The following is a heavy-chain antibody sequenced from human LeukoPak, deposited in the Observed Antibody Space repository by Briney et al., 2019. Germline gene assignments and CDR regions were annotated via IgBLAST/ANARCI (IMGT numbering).Heavy chain of an antibody. CDR2: INTNTGNP. CDR3: AREVIVVDPDAFDI. D-gene: IGHD3-22*01. Sequence: ASVRVSCKASGYTFNSYAMNWVRQAPGQGLEWMGWINTNTGNPTYAQGFTGRFVFSLDTSVSTAYLQISSLKAEDTAVYYCAREVIVVDPDAFDIWGQGTMVAVSS. CDR1: GYTFNSYA. J-gene: IGHJ3*02. V-gene: IGHV7-4-1*02.